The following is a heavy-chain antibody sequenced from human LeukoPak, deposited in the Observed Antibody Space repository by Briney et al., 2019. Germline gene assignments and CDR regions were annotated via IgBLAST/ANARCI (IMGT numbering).Heavy chain of an antibody. CDR1: GYTFTSYE. J-gene: IGHJ4*02. CDR2: TNPDSGDT. CDR3: ARGLGTYDSSELTWPMISF. Sequence: ASVKVSCKASGYTFTSYEINWVRQATGQGLEWLGWTNPDSGDTAYVQKFQGRITMTRSTSISTAYMELSSLRSEDTAVYYCARGLGTYDSSELTWPMISFWGQGTLVTVSS. V-gene: IGHV1-8*01. D-gene: IGHD3-22*01.